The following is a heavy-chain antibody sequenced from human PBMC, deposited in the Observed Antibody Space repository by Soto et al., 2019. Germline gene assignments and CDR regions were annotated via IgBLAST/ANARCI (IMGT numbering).Heavy chain of an antibody. J-gene: IGHJ1*01. V-gene: IGHV4-34*01. CDR2: INHSGST. Sequence: SETLSLTCAVYGGSFSDHYWSWIRQTPGKGLEWIGEINHSGSTNYNPSLKSRVTISVDTSKNQFSLKLSSVTAADTAVYYCARQVPRWELLGTEYFQHWGQGTLVTVS. CDR3: ARQVPRWELLGTEYFQH. CDR1: GGSFSDHY. D-gene: IGHD1-26*01.